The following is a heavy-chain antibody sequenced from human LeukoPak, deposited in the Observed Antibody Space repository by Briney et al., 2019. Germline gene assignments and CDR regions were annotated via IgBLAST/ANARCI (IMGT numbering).Heavy chain of an antibody. J-gene: IGHJ4*02. CDR3: ARGADIVATTMYYFDY. V-gene: IGHV4-59*01. D-gene: IGHD5-12*01. Sequence: SETLSLTCTVSGASIRNYYWSWIRQPPGKGLEWIGYIYYSGSTNYNPSLKSRVTISVDTSKNQFSLKLSSVTAADTAVYYCARGADIVATTMYYFDYWGQGTLVTVSS. CDR2: IYYSGST. CDR1: GASIRNYY.